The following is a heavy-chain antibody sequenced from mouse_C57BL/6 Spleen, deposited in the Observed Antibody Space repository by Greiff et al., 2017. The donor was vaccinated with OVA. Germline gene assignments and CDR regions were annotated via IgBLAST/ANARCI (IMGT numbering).Heavy chain of an antibody. D-gene: IGHD1-1*01. Sequence: QVHVKQPGAELVMPGASVKLSCKASGYTFTSYWMHWVKQRPGQGLEWIGEIDPSDSYTNYNQKFKGKSTLTVDKSSSTAYMQLSSLTSEDSAVYYCAATVVAKRGYYFDYWGQGTTLTVSS. CDR3: AATVVAKRGYYFDY. CDR1: GYTFTSYW. CDR2: IDPSDSYT. J-gene: IGHJ2*01. V-gene: IGHV1-69*01.